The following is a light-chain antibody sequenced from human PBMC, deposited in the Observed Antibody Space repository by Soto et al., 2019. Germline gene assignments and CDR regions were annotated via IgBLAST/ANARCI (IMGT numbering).Light chain of an antibody. Sequence: SYELTQPPSVSVSPGQTASITCSGDKLGDKYACWYQQKPGQSPVLVIYQDSKRPSGIPERFSGSNSGNSATLTISGTQAMDEADYYCQAWDSNSYVFGTGTNVTVL. J-gene: IGLJ1*01. V-gene: IGLV3-1*01. CDR3: QAWDSNSYV. CDR1: KLGDKY. CDR2: QDS.